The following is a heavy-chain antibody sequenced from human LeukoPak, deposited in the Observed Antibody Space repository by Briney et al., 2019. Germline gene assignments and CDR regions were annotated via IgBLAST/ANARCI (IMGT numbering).Heavy chain of an antibody. CDR3: ASYYYYDRHTPA. J-gene: IGHJ5*02. D-gene: IGHD3-22*01. V-gene: IGHV3-9*01. CDR2: ISWNSGSI. Sequence: GGSLRLSCAASGFTFDDYAMHWVRQAPGKGLEWVSGISWNSGSIGYADSVKGRFTISRDNAKNSLYLQMNSLRAEDTAVYYCASYYYYDRHTPAWGQGTLVTVSS. CDR1: GFTFDDYA.